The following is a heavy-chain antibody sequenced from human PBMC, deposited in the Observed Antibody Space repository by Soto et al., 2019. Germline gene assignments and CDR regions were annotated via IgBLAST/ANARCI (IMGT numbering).Heavy chain of an antibody. V-gene: IGHV4-34*01. D-gene: IGHD4-17*01. CDR1: GGSFSGYY. CDR2: INHSGST. CDR3: ARDTGYGDYVGIYFDY. J-gene: IGHJ4*02. Sequence: SETPSLTCAVYGGSFSGYYWSWIRQPPGKGLEWIGEINHSGSTNYNPSLKSRVTISVDTSKNQFSLKLSSVTAADTAVYYCARDTGYGDYVGIYFDYWGQGTLVTVSS.